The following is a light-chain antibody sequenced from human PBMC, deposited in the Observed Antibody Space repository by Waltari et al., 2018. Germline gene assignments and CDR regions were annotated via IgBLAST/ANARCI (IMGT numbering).Light chain of an antibody. V-gene: IGLV1-44*01. CDR1: ISNIGSHF. Sequence: QSVVTQPPSVSGTPGQRVTISCSGSISNIGSHFVTWYQHVPGTAPKLLIYRDSQRPSVVPDRFSGSKSGTSASLAISGLLSEDEADYYCAPWDGRLNGWVFGGGTKLTVL. CDR3: APWDGRLNGWV. CDR2: RDS. J-gene: IGLJ3*02.